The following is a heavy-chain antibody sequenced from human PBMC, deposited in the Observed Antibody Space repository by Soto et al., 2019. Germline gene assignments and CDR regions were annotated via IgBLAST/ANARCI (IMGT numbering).Heavy chain of an antibody. CDR3: AIDYSTGYADF. CDR1: GFIFSNYA. J-gene: IGHJ4*02. V-gene: IGHV3-23*01. Sequence: EVHPLESGGDLVHPGGSLRLSCAASGFIFSNYAMTWVRQVPGKGLEWVSTISVTGTRTHYADSVEGRFTISRDNFKSTLFLQMNSLRAADTAIYYCAIDYSTGYADFWGQGTLVTVSS. D-gene: IGHD5-12*01. CDR2: ISVTGTRT.